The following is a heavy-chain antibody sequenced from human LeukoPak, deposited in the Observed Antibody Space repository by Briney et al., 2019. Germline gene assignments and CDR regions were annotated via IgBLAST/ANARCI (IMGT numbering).Heavy chain of an antibody. CDR3: ARGEYYYYYGMDV. V-gene: IGHV4-34*01. CDR2: INHSGST. CDR1: GGSFSGYY. J-gene: IGHJ6*02. Sequence: SETLSLTCAVYGGSFSGYYWSWIHQPPGKGLEWIGEINHSGSTNYNPSLKSRVTISVDTSKNQFSLKLSSVTAADTAVYYCARGEYYYYYGMDVWGQGTTVTVSS.